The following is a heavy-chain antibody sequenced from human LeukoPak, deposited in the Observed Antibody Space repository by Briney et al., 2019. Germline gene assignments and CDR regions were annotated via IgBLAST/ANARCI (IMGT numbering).Heavy chain of an antibody. CDR1: GYSFTSYW. J-gene: IGHJ3*02. V-gene: IGHV5-51*01. D-gene: IGHD6-19*01. CDR2: FIPGGSGT. Sequence: GESLKTSCNGSGYSFTSYWLGWVRQVPGKGVEGRGIFIPGGSGTTYSPSFQGQVTFSADKSINTAYLQWSSLKPSDTAMYYCARRHSSGWYGGVDAFEIWGQGTMVTVSS. CDR3: ARRHSSGWYGGVDAFEI.